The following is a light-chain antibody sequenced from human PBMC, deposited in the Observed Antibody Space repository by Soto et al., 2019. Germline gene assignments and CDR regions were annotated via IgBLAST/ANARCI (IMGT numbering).Light chain of an antibody. CDR2: LTS. J-gene: IGKJ1*01. CDR3: TQPQCWPRR. Sequence: TQSPVTLSLSPRAIATLSCRAIQSISSNLAWYQQKPGQAPRLLIYLTSNRATGIPARFSGSGSGTDFTLTICSLEPEDFALYYCTQPQCWPRRFGEGAKVDI. CDR1: QSISSN. V-gene: IGKV3-11*01.